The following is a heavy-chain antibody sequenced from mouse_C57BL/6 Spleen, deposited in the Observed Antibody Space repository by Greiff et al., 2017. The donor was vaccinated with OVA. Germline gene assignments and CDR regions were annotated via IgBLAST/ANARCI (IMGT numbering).Heavy chain of an antibody. Sequence: QVQLQQSGAELVRPGTSVKVSCKASGYAFTNYLIEWVKQRPGQGLEWIGVINPGSGGTNYNEKFKGKATLTADKSSSTAYMQLSSLTSEDSAVYFCARGGGVLFDYWGQGTTLTVSS. J-gene: IGHJ2*01. CDR1: GYAFTNYL. CDR2: INPGSGGT. CDR3: ARGGGVLFDY. V-gene: IGHV1-54*01.